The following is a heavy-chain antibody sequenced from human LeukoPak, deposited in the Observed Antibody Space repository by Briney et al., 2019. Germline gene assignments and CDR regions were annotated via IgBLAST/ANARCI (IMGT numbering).Heavy chain of an antibody. CDR1: GGSFNGYY. J-gene: IGHJ4*02. CDR3: ASQLYYYDSSGPFDY. CDR2: INHSGST. D-gene: IGHD3-22*01. Sequence: PSETLSLTCAVYGGSFNGYYWSWIRQPPGKGLEWIGEINHSGSTNYNPSLKSRVTISVDRSKNQFSLKLSSVTAADTAVYYCASQLYYYDSSGPFDYWGQGTLVTVSS. V-gene: IGHV4-34*01.